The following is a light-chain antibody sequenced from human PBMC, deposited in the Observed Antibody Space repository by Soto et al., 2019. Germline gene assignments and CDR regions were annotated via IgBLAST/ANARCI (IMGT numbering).Light chain of an antibody. CDR1: QSLTTTY. V-gene: IGKV3-20*01. Sequence: EIVLTQSPGTLSLSPGERATLSCRASQSLTTTYLAWYQQKPGQVPRLLIYGASSRTPGIPDRFSGSGSGTDFTLTIIRLGPEDFAVYYCQQYESSPPSYTFGQGTKLEIK. CDR3: QQYESSPPSYT. CDR2: GAS. J-gene: IGKJ2*01.